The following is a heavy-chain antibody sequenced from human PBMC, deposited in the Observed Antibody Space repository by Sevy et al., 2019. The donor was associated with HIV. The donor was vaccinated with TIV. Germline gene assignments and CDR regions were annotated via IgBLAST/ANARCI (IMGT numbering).Heavy chain of an antibody. Sequence: SETLSLTCAVYGESFSNYYWSWIRLSPGKGLESIGEIDHSGRSDYNPSLKSRVTMSVDTSKNKFSLKLTSVTAADTAVYYCARGPKPLRSEYGDYRGVGYYFDSWGQGTLVTVSS. V-gene: IGHV4-34*01. D-gene: IGHD4-17*01. CDR1: GESFSNYY. CDR3: ARGPKPLRSEYGDYRGVGYYFDS. J-gene: IGHJ4*02. CDR2: IDHSGRS.